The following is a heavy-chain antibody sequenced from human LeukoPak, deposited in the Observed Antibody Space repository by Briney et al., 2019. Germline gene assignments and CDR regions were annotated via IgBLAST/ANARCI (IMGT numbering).Heavy chain of an antibody. Sequence: GGSLRLSCAASGFTFSSYWMHWVRQAPGKGLVWVSRINTDGSSTSYADSVKGRFTISRDNAKNTLYLQMNSLRAEDTAVYYCARDLTTIFGVVISPLGYWGQGTLVTVSS. CDR2: INTDGSST. CDR1: GFTFSSYW. CDR3: ARDLTTIFGVVISPLGY. D-gene: IGHD3-3*01. V-gene: IGHV3-74*01. J-gene: IGHJ4*02.